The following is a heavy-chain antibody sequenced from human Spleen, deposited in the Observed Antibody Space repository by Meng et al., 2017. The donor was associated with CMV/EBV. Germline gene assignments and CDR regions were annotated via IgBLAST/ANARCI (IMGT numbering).Heavy chain of an antibody. J-gene: IGHJ4*02. D-gene: IGHD3-10*01. V-gene: IGHV3-30*02. CDR3: AKAGYYGSGGYPDY. CDR2: IQYDGSKE. CDR1: GFTVSNFG. Sequence: GESLKISCAASGFTVSNFGMHWVRQAPGKGLEWVAFIQYDGSKEYYADSVKGRFTISRDNSKNTLYLQMNSLRAEDTAVYYCAKAGYYGSGGYPDYRGQGSLVTVSS.